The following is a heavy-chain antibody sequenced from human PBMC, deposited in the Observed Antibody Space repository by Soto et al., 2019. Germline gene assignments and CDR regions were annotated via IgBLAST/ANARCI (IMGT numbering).Heavy chain of an antibody. V-gene: IGHV4-59*01. CDR3: ARGRGNYGYYFDY. CDR1: GGSISNYY. CDR2: VYHSGST. J-gene: IGHJ4*02. D-gene: IGHD4-17*01. Sequence: PSETLSLTCTVSGGSISNYYWSWIRQPPGKGLEWIGYVYHSGSTNYNPSLKSRFTISVDTSKKQFSLKLSSVTAADTAVYYCARGRGNYGYYFDYWGQGALVTVSS.